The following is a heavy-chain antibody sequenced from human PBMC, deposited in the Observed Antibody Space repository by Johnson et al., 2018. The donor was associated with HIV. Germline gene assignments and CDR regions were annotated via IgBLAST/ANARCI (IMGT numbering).Heavy chain of an antibody. Sequence: QVQLVESGGGVVQPGGSLRLSCAASGFTFSNYAMHWVRQAPGKGLEWVAFIRYDGSNKYYADSVKGRFTISRDNSKNTLYLQMKSLRAEETAVYYCAKGRSGTTASIDAFDIWGQGTMVTVSS. CDR2: IRYDGSNK. D-gene: IGHD1-7*01. CDR3: AKGRSGTTASIDAFDI. V-gene: IGHV3-30*02. J-gene: IGHJ3*02. CDR1: GFTFSNYA.